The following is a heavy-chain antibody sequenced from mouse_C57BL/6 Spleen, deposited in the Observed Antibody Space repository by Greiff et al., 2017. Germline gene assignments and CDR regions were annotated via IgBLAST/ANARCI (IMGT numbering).Heavy chain of an antibody. D-gene: IGHD1-1*01. CDR3: ARDYDYAMGY. CDR2: ISSGSSTI. V-gene: IGHV5-17*01. CDR1: GFTFSDYG. J-gene: IGHJ4*01. Sequence: DVQLVESGGGFVKPGGSLKLSCAASGFTFSDYGMHWVRQAPEKGLEWVAYISSGSSTIYYAYTVKGRFTISRDKATNTLFLHMTSLRSEDTAVYYCARDYDYAMGYWGKGTSVTVSS.